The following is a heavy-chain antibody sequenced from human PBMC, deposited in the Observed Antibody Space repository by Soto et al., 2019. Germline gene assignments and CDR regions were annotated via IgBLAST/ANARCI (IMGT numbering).Heavy chain of an antibody. J-gene: IGHJ3*02. V-gene: IGHV4-4*02. CDR3: ARIQDGDAFDM. CDR1: GASISSNNW. Sequence: QVQLQESGPGLVKPSGTLSLTCTVSGASISSNNWWTWVRQSPGKGLEWIGKISQSGRANYNPSLRRRGRMSIDKSKNLLSLKVNYVNAADTAVYYCARIQDGDAFDMWGQGTMVTVSS. CDR2: ISQSGRA.